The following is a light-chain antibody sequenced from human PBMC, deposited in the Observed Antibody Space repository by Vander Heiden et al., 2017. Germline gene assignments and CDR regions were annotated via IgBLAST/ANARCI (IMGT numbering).Light chain of an antibody. V-gene: IGLV1-44*01. CDR2: SNN. J-gene: IGLJ3*02. CDR1: SSNIGSNA. CDR3: GAWEDSLNGWV. Sequence: QSVLTQPPSASETPGQRVTISCSGSSSNIGSNAVNWYRQLPGTAPKLLIDSNNQRPSGVPDRFSGSKSGTSASLAISGLQSDDEADYYCGAWEDSLNGWVFGGGTKLTVL.